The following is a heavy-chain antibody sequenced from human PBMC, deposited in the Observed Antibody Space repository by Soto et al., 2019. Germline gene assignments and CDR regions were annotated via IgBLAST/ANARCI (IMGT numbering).Heavy chain of an antibody. J-gene: IGHJ4*02. CDR3: ARDDGSSPMGVNVYFDY. V-gene: IGHV1-69*13. CDR2: IIPIFGTA. D-gene: IGHD6-6*01. CDR1: GGTFSSYA. Sequence: SVKVSCKASGGTFSSYAISWVRQAPGQGLEWMGGIIPIFGTANYAQKFQGRVTITADESTSTAYMELSSLRSEDTAVYYCARDDGSSPMGVNVYFDYWGQGTLVTVSS.